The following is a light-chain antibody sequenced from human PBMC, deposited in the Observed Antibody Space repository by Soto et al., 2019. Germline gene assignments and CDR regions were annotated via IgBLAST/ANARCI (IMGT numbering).Light chain of an antibody. Sequence: QSVLTQPPSASGTPGQRVTISCSGSSSNIGSNTVNWYQQLPGTAPKLLIYSNNQRPSGVPVRFSGSKSGTSASLAISGLQSEDEADYYCSAWDYSMNGVVFGGGTKLTVL. CDR1: SSNIGSNT. V-gene: IGLV1-44*01. CDR3: SAWDYSMNGVV. J-gene: IGLJ2*01. CDR2: SNN.